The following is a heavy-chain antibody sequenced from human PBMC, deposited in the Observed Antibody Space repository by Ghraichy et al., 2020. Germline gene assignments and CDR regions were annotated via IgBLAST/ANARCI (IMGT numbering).Heavy chain of an antibody. D-gene: IGHD3-22*01. V-gene: IGHV3-23*01. J-gene: IGHJ4*02. CDR3: AKRPVPLDYYYDRSGYYHIVY. Sequence: GGSLRLSCAASGFTFSSYAMSWVRQAPGKGLEWVSAISGSGGSTYYADSVKGRFTISRDNSKNTLYLQMNSLRAEDTAVYYCAKRPVPLDYYYDRSGYYHIVYWGQGTLVTDSS. CDR2: ISGSGGST. CDR1: GFTFSSYA.